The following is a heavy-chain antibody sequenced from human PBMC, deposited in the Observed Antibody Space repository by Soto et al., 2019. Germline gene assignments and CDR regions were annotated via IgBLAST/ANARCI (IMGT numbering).Heavy chain of an antibody. Sequence: GGSLRLSCAASGFTFSSYGMHWVRQAPGKGLEWVAVISYDGSNKYYADSVKGRFTISRDNSKNTLYPQMNSLRAEDTAVYYCAKDGLAVPYYYYGMDVWGQGTTVTVSS. D-gene: IGHD1-1*01. CDR2: ISYDGSNK. CDR3: AKDGLAVPYYYYGMDV. CDR1: GFTFSSYG. J-gene: IGHJ6*02. V-gene: IGHV3-30*18.